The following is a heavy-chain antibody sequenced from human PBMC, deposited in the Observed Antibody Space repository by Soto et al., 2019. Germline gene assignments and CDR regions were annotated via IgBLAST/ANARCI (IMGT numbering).Heavy chain of an antibody. CDR3: TRTDYYYDSGSYSPFDY. CDR1: GFTFGDLA. Sequence: PGGSLRLSCTGSGFTFGDLAMTWVRQAPGKGLEWVGFIRTKVYGGTTEYAASVKGRFIISRDDSKSIAYLRMNSLKTEDTAVYYCTRTDYYYDSGSYSPFDYWGQGTLVTVSS. CDR2: IRTKVYGGTT. V-gene: IGHV3-49*04. D-gene: IGHD3-10*01. J-gene: IGHJ4*02.